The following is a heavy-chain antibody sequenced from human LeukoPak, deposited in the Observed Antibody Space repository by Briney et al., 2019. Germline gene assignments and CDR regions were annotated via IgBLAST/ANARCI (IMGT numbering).Heavy chain of an antibody. CDR3: AKDIGSTYYYGMEV. CDR2: INWNSGSI. CDR1: GFTFDDYA. J-gene: IGHJ6*02. V-gene: IGHV3-9*01. D-gene: IGHD1-26*01. Sequence: PGRSLRLSCAASGFTFDDYAMHWVRQAPGKGLEWVSSINWNSGSIGYADSVKGRFTISRDNAENSLYLQMSSLRAEDTALYYCAKDIGSTYYYGMEVWGQGTTVTVSS.